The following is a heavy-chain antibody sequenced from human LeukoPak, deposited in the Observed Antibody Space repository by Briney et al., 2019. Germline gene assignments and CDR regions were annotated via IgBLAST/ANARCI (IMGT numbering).Heavy chain of an antibody. D-gene: IGHD3-22*01. Sequence: PSETLSLTCTVSGGSISSYYWTWIRQPPGRGPEWIGYIYYSGVTYYNPSLKSRVTISVDTSKNQFSLKLSSVTAADTAVYYCARSLPAYYYDSSGSGAFDIWGQGTMVTVSS. J-gene: IGHJ3*02. V-gene: IGHV4-59*08. CDR2: IYYSGVT. CDR1: GGSISSYY. CDR3: ARSLPAYYYDSSGSGAFDI.